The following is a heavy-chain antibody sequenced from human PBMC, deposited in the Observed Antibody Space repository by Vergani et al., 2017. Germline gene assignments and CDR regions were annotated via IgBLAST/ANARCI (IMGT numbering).Heavy chain of an antibody. V-gene: IGHV4-34*01. D-gene: IGHD3-22*01. CDR3: ARGPPYYESRRGAFDI. J-gene: IGHJ3*02. Sequence: QVQLQQWGAGLLKPSETLSLTCAVSGGSFSGYYWSWIRQPPGTGPEWIGEINHSGSTNYNPSLKSIVTISVDTSKNQFSLKLSSGTAADPAVYYCARGPPYYESRRGAFDIWGQGTMVTVSS. CDR1: GGSFSGYY. CDR2: INHSGST.